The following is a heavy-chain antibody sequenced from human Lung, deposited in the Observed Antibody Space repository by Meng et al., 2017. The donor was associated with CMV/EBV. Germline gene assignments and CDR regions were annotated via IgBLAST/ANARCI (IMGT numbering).Heavy chain of an antibody. D-gene: IGHD2-2*02. CDR1: GDSMNKYTGSYY. CDR2: VYYIGNT. V-gene: IGHV4-39*07. Sequence: LXCTVSGDSMNKYTGSYYWGWIRQPPGKGLEWIGNVYYIGNTFYNPSLKSRVSISMDTSKSQVSLKLNSVTAADTAVYYCARAFHCSSTSCYKTNWFDPWXQGTXVTVSS. CDR3: ARAFHCSSTSCYKTNWFDP. J-gene: IGHJ5*02.